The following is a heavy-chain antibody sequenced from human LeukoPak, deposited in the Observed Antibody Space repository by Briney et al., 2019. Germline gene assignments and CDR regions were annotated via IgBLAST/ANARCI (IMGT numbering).Heavy chain of an antibody. D-gene: IGHD6-6*01. V-gene: IGHV3-48*01. J-gene: IGHJ5*02. CDR1: GFTFSSYS. CDR2: ISSSSSTI. CDR3: AKDLSLPSIAARA. Sequence: SGGSLRLSCAASGFTFSSYSMNWVRQAPGKGLEWVSYISSSSSTIYYADSVKGRFTISRDNAKNSLYLQMNSLRAEDTAVYYCAKDLSLPSIAARAWGQGTLVTVSS.